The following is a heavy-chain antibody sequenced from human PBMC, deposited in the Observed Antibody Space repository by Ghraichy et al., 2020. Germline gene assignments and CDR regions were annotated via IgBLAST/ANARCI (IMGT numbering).Heavy chain of an antibody. CDR2: IYYSGNT. Sequence: SETLSLTCTVPGGSISRSSYYWVWVRQPPGKGLDWIGSIYYSGNTYYNPSLKSRVTISVDTSKNQFSLKLISVTAADPAVYSCTTSVSAAGDDYWGQGTLVTVSS. J-gene: IGHJ4*02. CDR1: GGSISRSSYY. CDR3: TTSVSAAGDDY. D-gene: IGHD6-13*01. V-gene: IGHV4-39*01.